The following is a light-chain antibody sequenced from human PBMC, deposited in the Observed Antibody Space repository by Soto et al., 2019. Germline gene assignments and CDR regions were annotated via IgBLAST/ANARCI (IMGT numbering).Light chain of an antibody. CDR1: QSVSSSY. CDR2: GAS. CDR3: QPYGSSLFT. V-gene: IGKV3-20*01. Sequence: EIVLTQSPGTLSLSPGERATLSCRASQSVSSSYLAWYQQKPGQAPRLLIYGASCRATGIPDRFSGSGSGTHFTLTISRLEPEDFAVYYCQPYGSSLFTFGPGTKVDIK. J-gene: IGKJ3*01.